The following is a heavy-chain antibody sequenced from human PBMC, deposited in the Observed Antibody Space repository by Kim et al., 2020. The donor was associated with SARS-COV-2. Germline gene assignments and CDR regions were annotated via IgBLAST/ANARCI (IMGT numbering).Heavy chain of an antibody. CDR3: ARLPPRGYLGSGTYSILFDH. Sequence: SETLSLTCSVSGGSIKYYFWTWIRQPPGKGLEFIGYVSYTGSTNYNSSLKSRVTISLHTSNNQFSLKLNSVTAADTPVYYCARLPPRGYLGSGTYSILFDHWGEETLVSLSS. J-gene: IGHJ4*02. CDR2: VSYTGST. V-gene: IGHV4-59*12. CDR1: GGSIKYYF. D-gene: IGHD3-10*01.